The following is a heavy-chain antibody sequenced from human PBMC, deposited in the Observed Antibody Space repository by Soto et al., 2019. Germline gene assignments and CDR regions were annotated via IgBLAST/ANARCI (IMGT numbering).Heavy chain of an antibody. Sequence: QITLKESGRTLVKPTQTLTLTCNFSGFSLRSNGVGVGWIRQAPGKALEWLAFIYWDDDKRYNPSLKSRLSIIKDASVNQVFLIMTTVDPVDSATYYCAHMSPYRGSRNSGWFDSWGQGILVTVSS. J-gene: IGHJ5*01. D-gene: IGHD6-13*01. V-gene: IGHV2-5*02. CDR1: GFSLRSNGVG. CDR2: IYWDDDK. CDR3: AHMSPYRGSRNSGWFDS.